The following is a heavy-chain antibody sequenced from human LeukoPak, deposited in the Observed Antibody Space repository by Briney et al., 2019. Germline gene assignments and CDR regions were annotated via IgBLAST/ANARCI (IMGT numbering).Heavy chain of an antibody. J-gene: IGHJ4*02. CDR1: GHSISTAYSISSGYY. D-gene: IGHD2-2*01. Sequence: SETLSLTCVVSGHSISTAYSISSGYYWGWIRQPPGKGLEWIGSIYNSGSTHYNPSLKSRVTISVDTSKNQFSLKLSSVTAADTAVYYCARNASVVVPAAMSEGLRYFDYWGQGTLVTVSS. V-gene: IGHV4-38-2*01. CDR2: IYNSGST. CDR3: ARNASVVVPAAMSEGLRYFDY.